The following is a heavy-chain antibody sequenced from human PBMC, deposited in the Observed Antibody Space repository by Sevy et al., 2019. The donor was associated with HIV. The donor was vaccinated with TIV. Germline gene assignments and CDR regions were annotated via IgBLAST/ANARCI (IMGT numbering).Heavy chain of an antibody. CDR2: IYYSGST. Sequence: SETLSVTCTVSGGSISSSSYYWGWIRQPPGKGLEWIGSIYYSGSTYYNPSLKSRVTISVDTSKNQFSLKLSSVTAADTAVYYCARLDFWSGYPYFDYWGQGTLVTVSS. CDR1: GGSISSSSYY. D-gene: IGHD3-3*01. J-gene: IGHJ4*02. CDR3: ARLDFWSGYPYFDY. V-gene: IGHV4-39*01.